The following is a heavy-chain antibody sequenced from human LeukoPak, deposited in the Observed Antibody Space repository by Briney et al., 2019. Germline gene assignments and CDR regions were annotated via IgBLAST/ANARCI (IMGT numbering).Heavy chain of an antibody. CDR1: GFTFSTYA. CDR3: AKERLTTTTFDS. Sequence: PGGSLRLSCAASGFTFSTYAMSWVRQAPGKGLEWVSLISGSGGSTYYADSVKGRFTIPRDNGKNTLSLQMNSLRAEDTALYYCAKERLTTTTFDSWGRGTLVTVSS. J-gene: IGHJ4*02. D-gene: IGHD4-11*01. V-gene: IGHV3-23*01. CDR2: ISGSGGST.